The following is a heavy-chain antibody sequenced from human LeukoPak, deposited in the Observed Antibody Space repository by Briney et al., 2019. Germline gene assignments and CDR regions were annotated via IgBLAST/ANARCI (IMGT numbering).Heavy chain of an antibody. V-gene: IGHV1-18*01. CDR3: AREALVWFGESYGMDV. CDR2: ISAYNGNT. CDR1: GYTFTSYG. D-gene: IGHD3-10*01. J-gene: IGHJ6*02. Sequence: ASVKVSCKASGYTFTSYGIGWVRQAPGQGLEWMGWISAYNGNTNYAQKLQGRVTMTTDTSTSTAYMELRSLRSDDTAVYYCAREALVWFGESYGMDVWGQGTTVTVSS.